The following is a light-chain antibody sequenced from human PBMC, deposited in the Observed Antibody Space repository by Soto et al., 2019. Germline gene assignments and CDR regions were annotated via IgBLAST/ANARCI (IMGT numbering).Light chain of an antibody. CDR3: QQRSNWPWT. V-gene: IGKV3-11*01. J-gene: IGKJ2*01. CDR1: QSVSSY. CDR2: DAS. Sequence: EIVLTQSPATLSLSPGERATLSCRASQSVSSYLSWYQQKPGQAPRLLIFDASTRATGIPARFSGCGSGTDFTLTISSLEPEDFAVYYCQQRSNWPWTFGQGTKLEIK.